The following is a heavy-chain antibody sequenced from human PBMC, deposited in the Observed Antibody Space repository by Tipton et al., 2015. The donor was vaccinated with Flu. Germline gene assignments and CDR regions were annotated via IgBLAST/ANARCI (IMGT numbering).Heavy chain of an antibody. CDR2: SYYSGST. CDR3: ARDRGWPAALDY. CDR1: GDSVSYYY. D-gene: IGHD3-10*01. V-gene: IGHV4-59*02. J-gene: IGHJ4*02. Sequence: LRLSCTVSGDSVSYYYWNWIRQPPGKGLEWIGFSYYSGSTAYNPSLRSRVTISVDTSRDQFSLNLKSVTAADTAVYYCARDRGWPAALDYWSQGILVTVYS.